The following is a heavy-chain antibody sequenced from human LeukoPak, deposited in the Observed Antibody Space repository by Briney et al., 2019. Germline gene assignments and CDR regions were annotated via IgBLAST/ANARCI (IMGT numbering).Heavy chain of an antibody. Sequence: SVKVSCKASGGTFSSYAISWLRQAPGQGLEWMGGIIPIFGTANYAQKFQGRVTITADESTSTAYMELSSLRSEDTAVYYCARAIAAAAYTGSRGYWGQGTLVTVSS. J-gene: IGHJ4*02. V-gene: IGHV1-69*13. CDR3: ARAIAAAAYTGSRGY. CDR1: GGTFSSYA. D-gene: IGHD6-13*01. CDR2: IIPIFGTA.